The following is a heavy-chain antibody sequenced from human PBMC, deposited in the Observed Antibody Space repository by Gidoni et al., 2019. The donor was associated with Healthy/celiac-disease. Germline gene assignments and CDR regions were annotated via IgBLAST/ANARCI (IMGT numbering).Heavy chain of an antibody. CDR2: IYYSGST. CDR1: GGSISSGGYY. V-gene: IGHV4-31*03. Sequence: QVQLQESGPGLVKPSQTLSLTCTFSGGSISSGGYYWSWIRQHPGKGLEWIGYIYYSGSTYYNPSLKSRVTISVDTSKNQFSLKLSSVTAADTAVYYCARGQKNIVVVPAAIYYYYYMDVWGKGTTVTVSS. CDR3: ARGQKNIVVVPAAIYYYYYMDV. D-gene: IGHD2-2*01. J-gene: IGHJ6*03.